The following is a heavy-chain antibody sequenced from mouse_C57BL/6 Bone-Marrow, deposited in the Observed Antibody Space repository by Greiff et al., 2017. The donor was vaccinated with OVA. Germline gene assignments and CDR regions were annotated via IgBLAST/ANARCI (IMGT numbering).Heavy chain of an antibody. J-gene: IGHJ4*01. CDR2: IDPNSGGT. CDR3: AMGYSDYAMDY. D-gene: IGHD2-12*01. CDR1: GYTFTSYW. V-gene: IGHV1-72*01. Sequence: SCTASGYTFTSYWLHWVKQRPGRGREWIGRIDPNSGGTKYNEKFKSKATLTVDKPSSTAYMQLSSLTSEDSAVYYCAMGYSDYAMDYWGQGTSVTVSS.